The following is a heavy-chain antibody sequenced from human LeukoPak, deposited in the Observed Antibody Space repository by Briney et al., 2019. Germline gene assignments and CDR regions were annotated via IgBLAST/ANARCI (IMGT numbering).Heavy chain of an antibody. J-gene: IGHJ3*02. Sequence: SGGSLRLSCAASGFTFSSYAMHWVRQAPGKGLEYVSAISSNGGSTYYANSVKGRFTISRDNSKNTLYLQMGSLRAEDMAVYYCARGTLPYYDSSGYYWGHDAFDIWGQGTMVTVSS. D-gene: IGHD3-22*01. V-gene: IGHV3-64*01. CDR3: ARGTLPYYDSSGYYWGHDAFDI. CDR1: GFTFSSYA. CDR2: ISSNGGST.